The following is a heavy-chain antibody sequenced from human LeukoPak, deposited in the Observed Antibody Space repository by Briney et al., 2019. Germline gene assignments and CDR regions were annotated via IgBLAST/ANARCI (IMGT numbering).Heavy chain of an antibody. V-gene: IGHV4-59*12. CDR1: GGSISSYC. CDR3: ARDLGAMDV. CDR2: IYYSGST. Sequence: PSETLSLTCTVSGGSISSYCWSWIRQPPEKGLEWIGYIYYSGSTNYNPSLKSRVTISVETSKNQFSLKLSSVTAADTAVYYCARDLGAMDVWGQGTTVTVSS. J-gene: IGHJ6*02.